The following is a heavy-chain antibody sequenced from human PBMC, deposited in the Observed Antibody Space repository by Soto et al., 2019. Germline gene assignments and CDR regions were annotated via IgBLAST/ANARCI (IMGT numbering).Heavy chain of an antibody. J-gene: IGHJ4*02. CDR3: ARHANGGSYPMDH. CDR1: GGSISGYY. CDR2: IYSSRSA. D-gene: IGHD3-16*02. Sequence: QVQLQESGPGLVKPSETLTVTCDVSGGSISGYYWAWIRQPPGRGLEYLGHIYSSRSANYNPSLASRVTMSVDTSMTQFSLTLRSVSDADTAFYYCARHANGGSYPMDHWGRGTLVTVSS. V-gene: IGHV4-59*08.